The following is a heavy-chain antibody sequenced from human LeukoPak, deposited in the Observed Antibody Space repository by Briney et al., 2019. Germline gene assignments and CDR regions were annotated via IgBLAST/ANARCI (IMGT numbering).Heavy chain of an antibody. J-gene: IGHJ4*02. CDR1: SGSISSYY. Sequence: SETLSLTCTVSSGSISSYYWSWIRQPAGKGLEWIGRIYTSGSTNYNPSLKSRVTMSVDTSKNQFSLKLSSVTAADTAVYYCAAQVVVPAASRGGFDYWGQGTLVTVSS. D-gene: IGHD2-2*01. CDR3: AAQVVVPAASRGGFDY. V-gene: IGHV4-4*07. CDR2: IYTSGST.